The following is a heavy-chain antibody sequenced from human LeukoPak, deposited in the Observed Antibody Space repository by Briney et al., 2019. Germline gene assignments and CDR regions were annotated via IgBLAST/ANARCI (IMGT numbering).Heavy chain of an antibody. J-gene: IGHJ6*03. CDR2: IRHDGSSI. D-gene: IGHD3-16*01. CDR1: GFTFSNYA. V-gene: IGHV3-30*02. CDR3: AKTGFQWGEFFYYMDV. Sequence: GGSLRLSCAASGFTFSNYAMHWVRQAPGKGLGWVACIRHDGSSIYYADSVKGRFTISRDNSKNTLYLQMNSLIAEDTAVYYCAKTGFQWGEFFYYMDVWGKGTTVTVSS.